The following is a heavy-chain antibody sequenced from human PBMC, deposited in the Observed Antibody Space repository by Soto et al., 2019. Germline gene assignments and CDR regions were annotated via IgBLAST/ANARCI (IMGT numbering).Heavy chain of an antibody. CDR3: AKVPPDENYYDSSGYLDY. CDR2: ISGSGGST. J-gene: IGHJ4*02. D-gene: IGHD3-22*01. CDR1: GFTFSSYA. V-gene: IGHV3-23*01. Sequence: GGSLRLSCAASGFTFSSYAMSWVRQAPGKGLEWVSAISGSGGSTYYADSVKGRFTISRDNSKNMLYLQMNSLRAEDTAVYYCAKVPPDENYYDSSGYLDYWGQGTLVTVSS.